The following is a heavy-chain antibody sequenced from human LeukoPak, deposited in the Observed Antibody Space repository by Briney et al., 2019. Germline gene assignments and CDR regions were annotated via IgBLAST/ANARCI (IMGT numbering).Heavy chain of an antibody. J-gene: IGHJ6*02. Sequence: PAETLSLTCSVSGGSISSYYWSWIRQPPGKGLEWIGYVYYSGSTNYNPSLKNRVTISVDTSKNQFSLRLNSVTAADTAVYYCARESALGSRYYYYGMDVWGQGTMVTVSS. CDR1: GGSISSYY. CDR2: VYYSGST. D-gene: IGHD7-27*01. CDR3: ARESALGSRYYYYGMDV. V-gene: IGHV4-59*01.